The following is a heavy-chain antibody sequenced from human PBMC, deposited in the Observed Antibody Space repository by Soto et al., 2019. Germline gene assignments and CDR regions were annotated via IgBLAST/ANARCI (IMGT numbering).Heavy chain of an antibody. CDR2: ISSSSSTI. D-gene: IGHD2-15*01. J-gene: IGHJ5*02. Sequence: EVQLVESGGGLVQPGGSLRLSCAASGFTFSSYSMNWVRQAPGKGLEWVSYISSSSSTIYYADSVKGRFTISRDNAKNSLYLQMNILRAEDTAVYYCARDLHIVVVVAATGGWFDPWGQGTLVTVSS. CDR1: GFTFSSYS. CDR3: ARDLHIVVVVAATGGWFDP. V-gene: IGHV3-48*01.